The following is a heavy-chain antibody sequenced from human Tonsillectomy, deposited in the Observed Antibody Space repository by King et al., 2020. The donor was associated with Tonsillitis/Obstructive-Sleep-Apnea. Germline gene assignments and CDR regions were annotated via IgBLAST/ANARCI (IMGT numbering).Heavy chain of an antibody. V-gene: IGHV4-59*01. D-gene: IGHD3-3*01. Sequence: VQLQESGPGLVKPSETLSLTCTVSGGSISSYYWSWIRQPPGKGLEWIGYIYYSGSINYNPSLKSRVTISVDTSKNQFSLKLSSVTAADTAVYYCASAPYYDFWSGYYNYYYYYMDVWGKGTTVTVSS. CDR2: IYYSGSI. J-gene: IGHJ6*03. CDR3: ASAPYYDFWSGYYNYYYYYMDV. CDR1: GGSISSYY.